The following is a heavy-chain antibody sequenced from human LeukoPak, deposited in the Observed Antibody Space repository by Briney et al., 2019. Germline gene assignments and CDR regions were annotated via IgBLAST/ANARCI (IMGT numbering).Heavy chain of an antibody. D-gene: IGHD3-22*01. CDR1: GYTFTDHY. CDR2: INPNSGGT. V-gene: IGHV1-2*02. CDR3: ARASYYYDSSGYPGYYFDY. J-gene: IGHJ4*02. Sequence: ASVKVSCKASGYTFTDHYMHWVRPAPGQGLEWMGWINPNSGGTNYAQKFQGRVTMTRDTSISTAYVELSRLRSDDTAVYYCARASYYYDSSGYPGYYFDYWGQGTLVTVSS.